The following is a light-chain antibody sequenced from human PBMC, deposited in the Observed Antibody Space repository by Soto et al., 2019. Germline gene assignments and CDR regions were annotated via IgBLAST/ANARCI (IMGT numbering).Light chain of an antibody. J-gene: IGLJ1*01. V-gene: IGLV2-14*01. CDR3: CSYTTSNTRQIV. Sequence: QSVLTQPASASGSPGQSITISCTGTSRDVGGYNYVSWYQQHPGKAPKFMIYDVSNRPSGVSNRFSGSKSGNTASLTISGLQAEDEADYYCCSYTTSNTRQIVFGTGTKVTVL. CDR2: DVS. CDR1: SRDVGGYNY.